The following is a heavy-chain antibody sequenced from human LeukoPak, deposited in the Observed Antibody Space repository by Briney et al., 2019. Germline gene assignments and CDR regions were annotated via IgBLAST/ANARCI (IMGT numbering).Heavy chain of an antibody. J-gene: IGHJ4*02. CDR1: GGSISSYY. D-gene: IGHD4-11*01. CDR2: IYYSGGT. CDR3: ARRSYSNYEDY. Sequence: SETLSLTCTVSGGSISSYYWSWIRQPPGKGLEWIGYIYYSGGTNYNPSLKSRVTISVDTSKNQFSLKLSSVTAADTAVYYCARRSYSNYEDYWGQGTLVTVSS. V-gene: IGHV4-59*08.